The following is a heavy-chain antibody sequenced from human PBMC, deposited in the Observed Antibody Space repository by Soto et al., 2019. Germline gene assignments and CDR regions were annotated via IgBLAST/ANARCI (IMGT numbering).Heavy chain of an antibody. J-gene: IGHJ3*01. CDR1: GGSVGSGSYY. CDR2: IQYSGDT. Sequence: TSETMSLTCIVSGGSVGSGSYYWSWIRQPPGNALEWIGYIQYSGDTNYNSSLKSRVTISVDMSRNRFSLKLTSVTAADTAFYYCARHDYSDRAFDLWGQGTMVTVS. V-gene: IGHV4-61*01. CDR3: ARHDYSDRAFDL. D-gene: IGHD3-22*01.